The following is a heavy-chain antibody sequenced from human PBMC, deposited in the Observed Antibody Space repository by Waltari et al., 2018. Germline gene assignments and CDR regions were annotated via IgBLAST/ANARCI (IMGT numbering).Heavy chain of an antibody. CDR2: INHSGST. Sequence: QVLLQQWGAGLLKPSETLSLTCAVYGGSFSGYYWSWIRQPPGKGLEWIGEINHSGSTNYNSSLNSRVTISLDSSKNQFSLKLSSVTAADTAVYFCARAEVATVLFDSWGHGTLVTVSS. V-gene: IGHV4-34*01. CDR3: ARAEVATVLFDS. D-gene: IGHD5-12*01. J-gene: IGHJ4*01. CDR1: GGSFSGYY.